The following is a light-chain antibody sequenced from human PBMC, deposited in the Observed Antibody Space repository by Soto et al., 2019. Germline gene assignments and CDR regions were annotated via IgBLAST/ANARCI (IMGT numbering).Light chain of an antibody. CDR1: QSVSSSY. Sequence: EIVLTQSPGTLSLSPGERATLSCRASQSVSSSYLAWYQQKPGRAPRLLIFDASSRAAGIPDRFSGSGSGTDFTLTISRLEPEDFAVYYCQQYGHSGGFTFGPGTKVDIK. CDR2: DAS. J-gene: IGKJ3*01. V-gene: IGKV3-20*01. CDR3: QQYGHSGGFT.